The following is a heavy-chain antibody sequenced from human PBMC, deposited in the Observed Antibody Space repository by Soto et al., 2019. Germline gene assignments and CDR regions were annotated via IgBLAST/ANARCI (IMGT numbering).Heavy chain of an antibody. Sequence: QVQLVQSGAEVKKPGASVKVSCKASGYTFTTYGISWVRQAPGQGLEWMGWISANNGNTNYAQKLQGRVTMTTDTSTSTDYMEMRSLRSDDTAVYYCARDRGSYALDYWGQGTLVTVSS. CDR1: GYTFTTYG. CDR3: ARDRGSYALDY. CDR2: ISANNGNT. D-gene: IGHD1-26*01. V-gene: IGHV1-18*01. J-gene: IGHJ4*02.